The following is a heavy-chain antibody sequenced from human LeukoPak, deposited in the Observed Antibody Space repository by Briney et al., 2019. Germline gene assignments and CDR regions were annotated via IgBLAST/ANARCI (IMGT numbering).Heavy chain of an antibody. D-gene: IGHD5-12*01. CDR3: AKWGDSGYDSYYFDY. J-gene: IGHJ4*02. CDR1: GFTVSSNY. CDR2: ISGSGGST. V-gene: IGHV3-23*01. Sequence: PGGSLRLSCAASGFTVSSNYVSWVRQAPGKGLEWVSVISGSGGSTYYADSVKGRFTISRDNSKNTLYLQMNSLRAEDTAVYYCAKWGDSGYDSYYFDYWGQGTLVTVSS.